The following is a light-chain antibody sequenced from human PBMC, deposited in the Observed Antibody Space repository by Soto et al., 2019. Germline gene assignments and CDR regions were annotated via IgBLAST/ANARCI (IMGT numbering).Light chain of an antibody. CDR1: QSVDSNY. J-gene: IGKJ1*01. Sequence: EIGLTHSQGTLSLSPWEEATLSCIASQSVDSNYLAWYQQKAGQTPRLIIYATSSRATGIPDRFTGGGAGTGFTLTISRLEPEDFAVYYCQQYDSSPKPFGQ. CDR3: QQYDSSPKP. V-gene: IGKV3-20*01. CDR2: ATS.